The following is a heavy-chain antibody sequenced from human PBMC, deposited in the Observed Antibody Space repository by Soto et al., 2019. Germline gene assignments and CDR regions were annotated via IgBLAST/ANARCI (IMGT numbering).Heavy chain of an antibody. D-gene: IGHD3-3*01. CDR2: IIPIFGTA. V-gene: IGHV1-69*01. J-gene: IGHJ5*02. Sequence: QVQLVQSGAEVKKPGSSVKVSCKASGGTFSSYAISWVRQAPGQGLEWMGGIIPIFGTANYAQKFQDRVTITADESTSTAYMELSSLRSEDTAVYYCASSPSSPYDLTWFDPWGQGTLVTVSS. CDR3: ASSPSSPYDLTWFDP. CDR1: GGTFSSYA.